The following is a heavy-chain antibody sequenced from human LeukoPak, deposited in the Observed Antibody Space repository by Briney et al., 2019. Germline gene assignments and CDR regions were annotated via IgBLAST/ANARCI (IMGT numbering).Heavy chain of an antibody. CDR2: IKQDGSEK. CDR1: GFTFSSYW. CDR3: ARDKIAAAGATRWFDP. J-gene: IGHJ5*02. Sequence: PGGSLRLSCAASGFTFSSYWMSWVRQAPGKGLEWVANIKQDGSEKYYVDSVKGRFTISRDNAKNSLYLQMNSLRAEDTAVYYCARDKIAAAGATRWFDPWGQGTLVTVSS. V-gene: IGHV3-7*01. D-gene: IGHD6-13*01.